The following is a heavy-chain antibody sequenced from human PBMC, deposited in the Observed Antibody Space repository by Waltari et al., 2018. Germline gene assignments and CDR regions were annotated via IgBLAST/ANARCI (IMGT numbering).Heavy chain of an antibody. D-gene: IGHD1-1*01. CDR1: GYTFTGYY. V-gene: IGHV1-2*02. CDR3: ARDRAYNFRSTAGVMDV. Sequence: QVQVVQSGSEVKKPGASVKVSCKASGYTFTGYYIHWVRQAPGQGLEWMGWINANSGARKYAQKFQGRVIMTRDTSISTAYIELTRLTSDDTAVYFCARDRAYNFRSTAGVMDVWGQGTTVTVSS. CDR2: INANSGAR. J-gene: IGHJ6*02.